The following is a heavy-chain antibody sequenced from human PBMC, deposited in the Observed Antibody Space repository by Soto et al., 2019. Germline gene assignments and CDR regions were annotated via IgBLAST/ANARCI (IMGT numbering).Heavy chain of an antibody. V-gene: IGHV1-2*02. CDR2: INSNSGDA. Sequence: ASVTVSCKASGYTFTGLYISWVRQAPGQGLEWIGWINSNSGDAHYAPKFQGRVTMTRDTSITTAYLDLSRLRSGDTAIYYCARTPPESTCLYFDYWGQGTPVIV. CDR1: GYTFTGLY. J-gene: IGHJ4*02. CDR3: ARTPPESTCLYFDY.